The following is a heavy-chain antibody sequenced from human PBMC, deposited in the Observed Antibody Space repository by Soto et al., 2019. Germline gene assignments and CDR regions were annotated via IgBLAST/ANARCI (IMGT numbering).Heavy chain of an antibody. CDR2: INHSGST. Sequence: SETLSLTCAVYGGSFSGYYWSWIRQPPGKGLEWIGEINHSGSTNYNPSLKSRVTISVDTSRNQFSLKLSSVTAADTAVYYCARARYSSFHYYYGMDVWGQGTTVTVSS. D-gene: IGHD6-13*01. CDR1: GGSFSGYY. J-gene: IGHJ6*02. V-gene: IGHV4-34*01. CDR3: ARARYSSFHYYYGMDV.